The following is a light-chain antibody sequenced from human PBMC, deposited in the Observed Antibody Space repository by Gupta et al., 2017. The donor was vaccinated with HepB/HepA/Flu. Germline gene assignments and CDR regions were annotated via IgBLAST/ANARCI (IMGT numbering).Light chain of an antibody. V-gene: IGKV1-5*03. CDR2: KAS. CDR1: QSINTW. J-gene: IGKJ2*01. CDR3: QQYNNYSPT. Sequence: DIQMTKSPSTLSASVGDKVTITCRASQSINTWLAWYQQKPGKAPKLLIYKASSLESGVPSRFSGSGSGTEFTLTVGSLQPDDFATYYCQQYNNYSPTFGQGTKLEIK.